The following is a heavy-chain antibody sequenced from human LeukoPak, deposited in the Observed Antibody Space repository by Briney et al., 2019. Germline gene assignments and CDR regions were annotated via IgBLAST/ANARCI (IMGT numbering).Heavy chain of an antibody. Sequence: GASVKVSCKASGYTFTGYYMHWVRHAPGQGLEWMGWINPNSGGTNYAQKFQGRVTMTRDTSISTAYMELSRLRSDDTAVYYCARDRAPLGDFWSGYYPPEIDYFDYWGQGTLVTVSS. D-gene: IGHD3-3*01. CDR2: INPNSGGT. V-gene: IGHV1-2*02. CDR3: ARDRAPLGDFWSGYYPPEIDYFDY. J-gene: IGHJ4*02. CDR1: GYTFTGYY.